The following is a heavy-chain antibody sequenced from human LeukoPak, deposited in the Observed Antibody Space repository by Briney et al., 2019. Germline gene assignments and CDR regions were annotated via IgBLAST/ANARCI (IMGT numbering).Heavy chain of an antibody. Sequence: GGSLRLSCAASRFTFSDYSMNWVRQAPGKGLEWVSYITSTSSTIFYADSVKGRFTISRDNAKNSLSLQMNSLRAEDTAVYYCARDLREVVRDVWGQGTLVTVSS. CDR1: RFTFSDYS. J-gene: IGHJ4*02. CDR3: ARDLREVVRDV. D-gene: IGHD2-15*01. CDR2: ITSTSSTI. V-gene: IGHV3-48*01.